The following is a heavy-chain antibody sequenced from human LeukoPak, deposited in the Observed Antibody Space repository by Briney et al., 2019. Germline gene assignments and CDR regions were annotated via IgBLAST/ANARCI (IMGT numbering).Heavy chain of an antibody. CDR1: GFTFSSYA. D-gene: IGHD6-13*01. J-gene: IGHJ4*02. CDR2: ISYDGSNK. V-gene: IGHV3-30-3*01. CDR3: AVSPYSSSWLFDY. Sequence: GRSLRLSCAASGFTFSSYAMHWVRQAPGKALEWVAVISYDGSNKYYADSVKGRFTISRDNSKNTLYLQMNSLRAEDTAVYYCAVSPYSSSWLFDYWGQGTLVTVSS.